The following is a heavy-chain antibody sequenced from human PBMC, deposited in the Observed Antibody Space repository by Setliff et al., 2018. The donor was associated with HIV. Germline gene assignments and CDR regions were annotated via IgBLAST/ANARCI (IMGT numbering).Heavy chain of an antibody. D-gene: IGHD7-27*01. CDR2: ISAGNGNT. J-gene: IGHJ2*01. V-gene: IGHV1-3*01. CDR3: ARDTRWGDWYFDL. Sequence: ASVKVSCKASAYTFTSHDISWVRQAPGQRLEWMGWISAGNGNTKYSQNFQGRVTITRDTSATTAYMELSSLRSEDTAVYYCARDTRWGDWYFDLWGRGTLVTVSS. CDR1: AYTFTSHD.